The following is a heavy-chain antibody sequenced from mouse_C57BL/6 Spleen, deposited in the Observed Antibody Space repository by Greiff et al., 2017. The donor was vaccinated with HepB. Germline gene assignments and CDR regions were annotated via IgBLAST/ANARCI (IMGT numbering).Heavy chain of an antibody. J-gene: IGHJ1*03. CDR2: IWSGGST. Sequence: VQLQQSGPGLVQPSQSLSITCTVSGFSLTSYGVHWVRQSPGKGLEWLGVIWSGGSTDYNAAFISRLSISKDNSKSQVFFKMNSLPADDTAIDYCARDLYYYGRFDVWGTGTTVTVSS. V-gene: IGHV2-2*01. CDR3: ARDLYYYGRFDV. CDR1: GFSLTSYG. D-gene: IGHD1-1*01.